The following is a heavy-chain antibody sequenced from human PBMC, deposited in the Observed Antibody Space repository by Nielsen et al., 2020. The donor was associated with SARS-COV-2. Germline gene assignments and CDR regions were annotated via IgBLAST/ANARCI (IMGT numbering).Heavy chain of an antibody. CDR2: ISPDGTTT. CDR3: ASHKFGEGH. J-gene: IGHJ1*01. CDR1: GFTFSNYW. D-gene: IGHD3-10*01. V-gene: IGHV3-74*01. Sequence: GGSLRLSCAASGFTFSNYWMHWFRQGPGKGLFWVSRISPDGTTTAYADSVKGRFTISRDNARNTLYLQMNSLRAEDTAVYYCASHKFGEGHWGQGTLVSVSS.